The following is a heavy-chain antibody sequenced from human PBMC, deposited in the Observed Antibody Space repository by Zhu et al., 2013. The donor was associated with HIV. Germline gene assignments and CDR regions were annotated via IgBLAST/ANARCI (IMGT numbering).Heavy chain of an antibody. J-gene: IGHJ4*02. CDR2: ILHNGAT. CDR3: ARTQRTYSGFGPFDH. Sequence: QVQLQESGPGLVKPSQTLSLSCAVSGDSITTNDYSWSWIRQPPGKGLEWLGYILHNGATYDNPSLRSRITMSVDRSNNQFSLRLSSVTAADTAVYYCARTQRTYSGFGPFDHWGQGAVVVVSS. CDR1: GDSITTNDYS. V-gene: IGHV4-30-2*01. D-gene: IGHD5-12*01.